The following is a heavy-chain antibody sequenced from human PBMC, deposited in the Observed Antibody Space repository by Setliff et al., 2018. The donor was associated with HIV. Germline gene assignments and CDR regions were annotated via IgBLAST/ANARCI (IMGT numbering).Heavy chain of an antibody. CDR3: AREPCSGGSCYSGYFDY. D-gene: IGHD2-15*01. Sequence: PGGSLRLSCAASGFTFTSYWMIWVRQAPGKGLEWVANINQDGNEKNYVDSVKGRFTISRDNSKNMLYLQMNNLRADDTAVYYCAREPCSGGSCYSGYFDYWGQGTLVTVSS. CDR2: INQDGNEK. V-gene: IGHV3-7*01. CDR1: GFTFTSYW. J-gene: IGHJ4*02.